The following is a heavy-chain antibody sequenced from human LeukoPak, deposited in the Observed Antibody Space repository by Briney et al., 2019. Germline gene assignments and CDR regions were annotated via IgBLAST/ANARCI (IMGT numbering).Heavy chain of an antibody. V-gene: IGHV3-21*01. J-gene: IGHJ4*02. CDR3: VREGRSISVWCSGGSRYDFDY. CDR1: GFTFNTYN. Sequence: GGSLRLSCAASGFTFNTYNMNWVRQAPGKGLEWVSSISSSKTDIYYADSVRGRFTISRDNVKNSLYLHMNSLRAEDTAVYYCVREGRSISVWCSGGSRYDFDYWGQGTLVTVSS. D-gene: IGHD2-15*01. CDR2: ISSSKTDI.